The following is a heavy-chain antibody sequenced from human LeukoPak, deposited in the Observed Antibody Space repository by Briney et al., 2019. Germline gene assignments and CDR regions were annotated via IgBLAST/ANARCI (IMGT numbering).Heavy chain of an antibody. CDR1: GGSISSSSYY. J-gene: IGHJ4*02. CDR2: IYYSGST. CDR3: ARQGLFDY. V-gene: IGHV4-39*01. Sequence: SETLSLTCTVSGGSISSSSYYWGWIRQPPGKGLEWIGSIYYSGSTYYNPSLKSRVTISVDTSKNQFSLKLSSVTAADTAVYYCARQGLFDYWGQGTLVTVSS.